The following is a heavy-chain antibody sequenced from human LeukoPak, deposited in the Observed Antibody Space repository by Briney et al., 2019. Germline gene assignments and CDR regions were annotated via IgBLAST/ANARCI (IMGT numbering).Heavy chain of an antibody. J-gene: IGHJ4*02. V-gene: IGHV3-15*01. CDR3: TTGVNIDIVV. Sequence: PGGSLRLSCAAAGFTFSNAWMSWVRQAPGKGLEWVGRIKSYTDGGTTDYTVPVKGRFSISRGDSNNTLYLEMDSLNAEDTGLYYCTTGVNIDIVVWGQGNPVSLSS. CDR2: IKSYTDGGTT. CDR1: GFTFSNAW. D-gene: IGHD5-12*01.